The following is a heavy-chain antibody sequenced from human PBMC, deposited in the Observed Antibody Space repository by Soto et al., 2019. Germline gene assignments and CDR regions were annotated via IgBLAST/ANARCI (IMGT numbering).Heavy chain of an antibody. CDR2: IYYSGST. D-gene: IGHD5-18*01. J-gene: IGHJ6*02. V-gene: IGHV4-59*01. Sequence: ETLSLTCTVSGGSISSYYWSWIRQPPGKGLEWIGYIYYSGSTNYNPSLKSRVTISVDTSKNQFSLKLSSVTAADTVVYYCARGGYSYVYYYYYGMDVWGQGTTVTVSS. CDR3: ARGGYSYVYYYYYGMDV. CDR1: GGSISSYY.